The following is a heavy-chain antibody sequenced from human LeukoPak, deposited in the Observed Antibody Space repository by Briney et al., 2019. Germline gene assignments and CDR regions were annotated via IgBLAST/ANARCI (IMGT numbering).Heavy chain of an antibody. V-gene: IGHV4-61*08. J-gene: IGHJ4*02. D-gene: IGHD6-19*01. CDR2: IYYSGST. CDR1: GGSISSGDYY. CDR3: ARAGSGWSHFDY. Sequence: SQTLSLTCTVSGGSISSGDYYWSWIRQPPGKGLEWIGYIYYSGSTNYNPSLKSRVTISVDTSKNQFSLKLSSVTAADTAVYYCARAGSGWSHFDYWGQGTLVTVSS.